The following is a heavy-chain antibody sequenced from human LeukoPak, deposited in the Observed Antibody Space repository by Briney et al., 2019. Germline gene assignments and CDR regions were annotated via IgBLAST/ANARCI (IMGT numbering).Heavy chain of an antibody. V-gene: IGHV3-30*04. CDR1: GFTFSSYA. CDR3: ARDLGSNSGSYTVFDY. Sequence: GGSLRLSCAASGFTFSSYAIHWVRQAPGKGLEWVAVISYDGSNKYYADSVKGRFTISRDNSKNTLYLQMNSLRAEDTAVYYCARDLGSNSGSYTVFDYWGQGTLVTVSS. CDR2: ISYDGSNK. D-gene: IGHD1-26*01. J-gene: IGHJ4*02.